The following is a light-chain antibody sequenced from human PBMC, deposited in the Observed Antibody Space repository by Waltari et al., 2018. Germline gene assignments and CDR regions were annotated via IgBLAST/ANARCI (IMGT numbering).Light chain of an antibody. CDR2: KDN. V-gene: IGLV3-25*03. Sequence: SYELTQPSSMSVSPGQTARIPCSGNLLENQYGYWYQQKPGQAPILGIFKDNEGPSGIPVRYSGSSSGTTVTLTISGVQAEDEADYYCQSADSSGPSVVFGGGTKLT. CDR1: LLENQY. J-gene: IGLJ2*01. CDR3: QSADSSGPSVV.